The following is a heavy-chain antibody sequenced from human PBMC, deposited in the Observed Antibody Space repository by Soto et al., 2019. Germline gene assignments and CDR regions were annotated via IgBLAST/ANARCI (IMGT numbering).Heavy chain of an antibody. Sequence: QVQLQESGPGLVKPSETLSLTCTVSGGSISSYYWSWIRQPPGKGLEWIGYIYYSGSTNYNPSLKSRVTISVDTYKNQFSLKLSSVTAADTAVYYCARRYGMAWDYWGQGTLVTVSS. CDR1: GGSISSYY. CDR2: IYYSGST. CDR3: ARRYGMAWDY. D-gene: IGHD2-8*01. V-gene: IGHV4-59*08. J-gene: IGHJ4*02.